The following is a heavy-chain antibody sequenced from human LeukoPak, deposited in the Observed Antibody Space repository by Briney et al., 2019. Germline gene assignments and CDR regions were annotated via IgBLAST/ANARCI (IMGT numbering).Heavy chain of an antibody. CDR2: ISGSGYST. Sequence: GGSLRLSCAASGVTFSSVAMTGGRQATGKGLEWVPSISGSGYSTCYADSVKGRFTISRDNSKNTLYLQMNSLRGEDTAVYYCAKGVGIEGAGHFDPWGQGTVVTVSS. CDR3: AKGVGIEGAGHFDP. D-gene: IGHD6-13*01. CDR1: GVTFSSVA. J-gene: IGHJ5*02. V-gene: IGHV3-23*01.